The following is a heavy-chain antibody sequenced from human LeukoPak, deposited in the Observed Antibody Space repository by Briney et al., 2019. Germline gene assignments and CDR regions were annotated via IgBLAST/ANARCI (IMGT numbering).Heavy chain of an antibody. Sequence: PSETLSLTCTVSGGSISSGGYYWSWIRQPPGKGLEWIGSIYYSGSTYYNPSLKSRVTISVDTVKNQFSLKLSSVTAADTAVYYCARLSYDSSYYMDVWGKGTTVTVSS. D-gene: IGHD3-22*01. J-gene: IGHJ6*03. V-gene: IGHV4-30-2*03. CDR1: GGSISSGGYY. CDR2: IYYSGST. CDR3: ARLSYDSSYYMDV.